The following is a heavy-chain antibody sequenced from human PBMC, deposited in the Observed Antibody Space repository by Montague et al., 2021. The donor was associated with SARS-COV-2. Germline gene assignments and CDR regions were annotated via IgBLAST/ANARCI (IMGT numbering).Heavy chain of an antibody. Sequence: TLSLTCTVSGGSISSGSYYWSWIRQPAGKGLEWIGRIYTSGSTNYNPSLKSRVTISVDTSKNQFSLKLSSVTAADTAVYYCASVVGFDFDYWGQGTLVTVSS. CDR2: IYTSGST. CDR1: GGSISSGSYY. V-gene: IGHV4-61*02. J-gene: IGHJ4*02. D-gene: IGHD2-21*01. CDR3: ASVVGFDFDY.